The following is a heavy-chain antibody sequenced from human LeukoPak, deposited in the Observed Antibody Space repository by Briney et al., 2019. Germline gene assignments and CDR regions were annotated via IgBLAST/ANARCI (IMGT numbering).Heavy chain of an antibody. V-gene: IGHV1-2*02. CDR1: GYTFIGCY. D-gene: IGHD6-19*01. CDR3: ARDSPAVSGRYNS. CDR2: IHPNTGDT. J-gene: IGHJ4*02. Sequence: ASVKVSCKASGYTFIGCYLHWVRQAPGQGLEWMGWIHPNTGDTNYAQNFQGRVTMTRDTSITTAYMELSSLRSDDTAVYYCARDSPAVSGRYNSWGQGTLVTVSS.